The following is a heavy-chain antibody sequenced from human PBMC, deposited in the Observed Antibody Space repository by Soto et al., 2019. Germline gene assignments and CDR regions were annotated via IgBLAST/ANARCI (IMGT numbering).Heavy chain of an antibody. D-gene: IGHD2-2*01. CDR1: GFTFSSYA. CDR3: AKIRPLRNCTRTSCLGAFDI. J-gene: IGHJ3*02. Sequence: EVQLLESGGGLVQPGGSLRLSCAASGFTFSSYAMSWVRQAPGKGLEWDSAITASGDTTYYADSVKGRFTISRDSSTSMMYLQMNRRIAEDSAVYYCAKIRPLRNCTRTSCLGAFDIWCQGTMVTVSS. V-gene: IGHV3-23*01. CDR2: ITASGDTT.